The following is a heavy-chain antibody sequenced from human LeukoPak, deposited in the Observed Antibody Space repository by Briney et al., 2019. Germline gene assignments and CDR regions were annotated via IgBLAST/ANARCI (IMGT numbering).Heavy chain of an antibody. V-gene: IGHV1-24*01. Sequence: ASVKVSCKASGYTFTSYYMHWVRQAPGQGLEWMGGFDPEDGETIYAQKFQGRVTMTEDTSTDTAYMELSSLRSEDTAVYYCATDPLRRTGAFDIWGQGTMVTVSS. D-gene: IGHD1/OR15-1a*01. CDR3: ATDPLRRTGAFDI. J-gene: IGHJ3*02. CDR2: FDPEDGET. CDR1: GYTFTSYY.